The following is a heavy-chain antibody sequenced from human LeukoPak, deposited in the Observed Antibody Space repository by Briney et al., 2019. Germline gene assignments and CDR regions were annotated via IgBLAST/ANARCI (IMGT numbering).Heavy chain of an antibody. D-gene: IGHD1-26*01. CDR1: GYTFSNYA. Sequence: ASVKVSCKASGYTFSNYAMNWVRQTPGQGLEWMRWINTNTGKPTYAQGFTGRFVFSLDTSVSTAYVQISSLKAEDTAVYYCARDGGGGSFPVNAFDMWGQGTMVTVSS. CDR2: INTNTGKP. CDR3: ARDGGGGSFPVNAFDM. V-gene: IGHV7-4-1*02. J-gene: IGHJ3*02.